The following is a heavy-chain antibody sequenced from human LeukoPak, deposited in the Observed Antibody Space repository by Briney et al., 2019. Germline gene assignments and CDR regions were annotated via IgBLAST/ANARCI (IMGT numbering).Heavy chain of an antibody. V-gene: IGHV3-66*01. Sequence: GGSLRLSCAASGFTVSSNYMSWVRQAPGKGLEWVSVIYSGGSTYYADSVKGRFTISRDNSKNTLYLQMNSLGAEDTAVYYCATARGGYSSGWYERTYYYYYMDVWGKGTTVTISS. CDR3: ATARGGYSSGWYERTYYYYYMDV. J-gene: IGHJ6*03. D-gene: IGHD6-19*01. CDR2: IYSGGST. CDR1: GFTVSSNY.